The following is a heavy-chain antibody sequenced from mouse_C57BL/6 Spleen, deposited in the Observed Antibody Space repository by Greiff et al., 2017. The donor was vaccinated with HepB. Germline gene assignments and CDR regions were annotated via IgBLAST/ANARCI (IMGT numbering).Heavy chain of an antibody. Sequence: EVKLMESGGGLVQPGGSLKLSCAASGFTFSDYGMAWVRQAPRKGPEWVAFISNLAYSIYYADTVTGRFTIPRENAKNTLYLEMSSLRSEDTAMYYCARHTVVMDYWGQGTSVTVSS. CDR1: GFTFSDYG. V-gene: IGHV5-15*01. CDR3: ARHTVVMDY. D-gene: IGHD1-1*01. J-gene: IGHJ4*01. CDR2: ISNLAYSI.